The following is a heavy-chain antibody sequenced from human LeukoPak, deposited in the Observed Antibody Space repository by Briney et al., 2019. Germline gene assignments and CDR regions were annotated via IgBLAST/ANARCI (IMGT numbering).Heavy chain of an antibody. Sequence: PGGSLRLSCAAPGYTFSDYSVNWVRQVPGKGLEWVSSISSSGTYIYYADSVKGRFTISRDNAKNPLFLQMNSLRAEDTAVYYCVSGNDPDYVWGTYRLDTFDIWGEGTMVIVSS. V-gene: IGHV3-21*01. CDR2: ISSSGTYI. CDR1: GYTFSDYS. CDR3: VSGNDPDYVWGTYRLDTFDI. D-gene: IGHD3-16*02. J-gene: IGHJ3*02.